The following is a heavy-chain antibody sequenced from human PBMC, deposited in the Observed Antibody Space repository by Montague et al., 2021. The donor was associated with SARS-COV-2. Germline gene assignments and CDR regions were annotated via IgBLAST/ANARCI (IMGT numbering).Heavy chain of an antibody. CDR3: SGESVSSFGVVIVGMDV. Sequence: SLRLSCAASGFNFTNYNINWVRQAPGTGLEWVSSISGSGFGCHSIYYTDSFNSRFTSSRDTPNNSVYLQMNSLRAKDASLYYCSGESVSSFGVVIVGMDVWGRGTMVTVSS. V-gene: IGHV3-21*01. CDR2: ISGSGFGCHSI. J-gene: IGHJ6*02. D-gene: IGHD3-3*01. CDR1: GFNFTNYN.